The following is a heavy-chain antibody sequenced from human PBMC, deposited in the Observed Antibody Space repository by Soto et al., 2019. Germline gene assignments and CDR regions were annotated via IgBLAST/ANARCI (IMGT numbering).Heavy chain of an antibody. CDR3: ARDCSGGSCYFDWFDP. J-gene: IGHJ5*02. Sequence: QVQLVQSGAEVKKPGSSVKVSCKASGGTFSSYTISWVRQAPGQGLEWMGRIIPILGIANYAQKFQGRVTITADKSTSTAYMELSSLRSEDTAVYYCARDCSGGSCYFDWFDPWGHGTLVTVSS. V-gene: IGHV1-69*08. CDR1: GGTFSSYT. CDR2: IIPILGIA. D-gene: IGHD2-15*01.